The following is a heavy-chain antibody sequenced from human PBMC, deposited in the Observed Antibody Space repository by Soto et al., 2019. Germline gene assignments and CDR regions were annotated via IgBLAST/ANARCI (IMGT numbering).Heavy chain of an antibody. CDR1: GFTFSSYA. J-gene: IGHJ6*02. CDR2: ISGSGGST. V-gene: IGHV3-23*01. D-gene: IGHD2-21*02. Sequence: GGSLSRSCAASGFTFSSYAMSWVRQAPGKGLEWVSAISGSGGSTYYADSVKGRFTISRDNSKNTLYLQMNSLRAEDTAVYYCAKSGDYDYYYYGMDVWGQGTTVTVSS. CDR3: AKSGDYDYYYYGMDV.